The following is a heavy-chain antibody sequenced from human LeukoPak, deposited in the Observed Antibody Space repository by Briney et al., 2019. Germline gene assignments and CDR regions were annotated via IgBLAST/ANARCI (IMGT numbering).Heavy chain of an antibody. D-gene: IGHD4-17*01. CDR3: ARGEFGDYVGAFDI. CDR1: GGSISSGGYS. Sequence: SETLSLTCAVSGGSISSGGYSWSWIRQPPGKGLEWIGYIYHSGSTYYNPSLKSRVTISVDKSKNQFSLKLTSVTAADTAVYYCARGEFGDYVGAFDIWGQGTMVTVSS. CDR2: IYHSGST. V-gene: IGHV4-30-2*01. J-gene: IGHJ3*02.